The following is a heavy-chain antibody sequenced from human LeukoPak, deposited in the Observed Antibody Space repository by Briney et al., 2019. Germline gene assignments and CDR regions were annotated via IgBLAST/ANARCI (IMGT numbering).Heavy chain of an antibody. D-gene: IGHD3-16*02. Sequence: GASVKVSCKASGYTFTGYYMHWVRQAPGQGLEWMGWINPNSGGTNYAQKFQGRVTMTRDTSISTAYMELSRLRSDDTAVYYYAREDDYVWGSYRYTGGVFDYWGQGTLVTVSS. CDR1: GYTFTGYY. J-gene: IGHJ4*02. V-gene: IGHV1-2*02. CDR3: AREDDYVWGSYRYTGGVFDY. CDR2: INPNSGGT.